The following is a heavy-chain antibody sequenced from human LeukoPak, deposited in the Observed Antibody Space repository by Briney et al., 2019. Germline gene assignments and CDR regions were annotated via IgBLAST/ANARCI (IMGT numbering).Heavy chain of an antibody. D-gene: IGHD1-1*01. CDR2: IYSGGST. V-gene: IGHV3-66*01. J-gene: IGHJ4*02. CDR1: GFTFSSYA. Sequence: GGSLRLSCAASGFTFSSYAMSWVRQAPVKGLEWVSVIYSGGSTYYADSVKGRFTISRDNSKNTLYLQMNSLRAEDTAVYYCARVPVPGMRYYFDYWGQGTLVTVSS. CDR3: ARVPVPGMRYYFDY.